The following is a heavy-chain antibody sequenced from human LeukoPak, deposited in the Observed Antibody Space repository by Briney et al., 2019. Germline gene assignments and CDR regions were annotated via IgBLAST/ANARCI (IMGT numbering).Heavy chain of an antibody. CDR2: ISLSGLT. CDR3: SRENGAFSPFGY. Sequence: SGTLSLTCGVSGGSISNTNWWSWVRQPPRQGLEWIGEISLSGLTNYNPSLKSRVTVSLDKSKNHLSLNLTSVTAADTAVYYCSRENGAFSPFGYWGQGTLVTVPS. J-gene: IGHJ4*02. CDR1: GGSISNTNW. V-gene: IGHV4-4*02. D-gene: IGHD2-8*01.